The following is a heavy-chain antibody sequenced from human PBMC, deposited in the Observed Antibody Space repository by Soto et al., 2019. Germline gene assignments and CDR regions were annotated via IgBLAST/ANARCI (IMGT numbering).Heavy chain of an antibody. CDR1: GGTFSSYT. Sequence: GASVKVSCKASGGTFSSYTISWVRQAPGQGLEWMGRIIPILGIANYAQKFQGRVTITADKSTSTAYMELSSLGSEDTAVYYCASTASITMVRGPLDYWGQGTLVTVSS. J-gene: IGHJ4*02. CDR2: IIPILGIA. V-gene: IGHV1-69*02. CDR3: ASTASITMVRGPLDY. D-gene: IGHD3-10*01.